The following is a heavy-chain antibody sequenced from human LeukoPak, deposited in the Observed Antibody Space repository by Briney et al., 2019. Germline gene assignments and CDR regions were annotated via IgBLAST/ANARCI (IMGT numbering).Heavy chain of an antibody. Sequence: SETLSLTCAVYGGSFSGYYWSWIRQPPGKGLEWIGEINHSGSTNYNPSLKSRVTISVDTSKNQFSLKLSSVTAADTAVYYCARGRAYSNSWDFDYWGQGTLVTVSS. V-gene: IGHV4-34*01. D-gene: IGHD6-13*01. CDR1: GGSFSGYY. J-gene: IGHJ4*02. CDR2: INHSGST. CDR3: ARGRAYSNSWDFDY.